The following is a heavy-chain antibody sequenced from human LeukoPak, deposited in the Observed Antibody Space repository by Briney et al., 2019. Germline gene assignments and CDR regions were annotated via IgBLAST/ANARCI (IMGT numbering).Heavy chain of an antibody. Sequence: GRSLRLSCAASGFTFDDYAMHWVRQAPGKGLEWVSGISWNSGSIGYADSVKGRFTISRDNAKNSLYPQMNSLRAEDMALYYCAKARYCSSTSCYWDYWGQGTLVTVSS. V-gene: IGHV3-9*03. CDR2: ISWNSGSI. CDR1: GFTFDDYA. J-gene: IGHJ4*02. D-gene: IGHD2-2*01. CDR3: AKARYCSSTSCYWDY.